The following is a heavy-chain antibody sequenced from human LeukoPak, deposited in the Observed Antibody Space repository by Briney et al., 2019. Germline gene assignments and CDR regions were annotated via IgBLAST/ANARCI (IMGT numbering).Heavy chain of an antibody. V-gene: IGHV4-59*08. Sequence: SETQSLTCTVSGGSLSSYYWSWIRQPPGKGLEWIGYIYYSGSTNYNPTLKSRVTISIDTSKNQFSLRLNSVTAADTAVYYCARRFGIWGQGTMVTVSS. CDR1: GGSLSSYY. CDR3: ARRFGI. CDR2: IYYSGST. D-gene: IGHD3-10*01. J-gene: IGHJ3*02.